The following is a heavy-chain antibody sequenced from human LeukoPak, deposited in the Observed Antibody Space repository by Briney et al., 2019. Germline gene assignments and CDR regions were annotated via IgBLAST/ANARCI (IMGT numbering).Heavy chain of an antibody. V-gene: IGHV4-61*08. CDR3: ARTGIVGAQDY. CDR2: IYYSGST. J-gene: IGHJ4*02. Sequence: SQTLSLTCTVSGGSISSGDYYWSWIRQPPGKGLEWIGYIYYSGSTDYNPSLKSRVTISVDTSKNQFSLKLSSVTAADTAVYYCARTGIVGAQDYWGQGTLVTVSS. D-gene: IGHD1-26*01. CDR1: GGSISSGDYY.